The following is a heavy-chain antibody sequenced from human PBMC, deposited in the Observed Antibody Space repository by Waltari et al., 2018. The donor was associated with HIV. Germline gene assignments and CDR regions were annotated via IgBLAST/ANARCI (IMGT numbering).Heavy chain of an antibody. V-gene: IGHV3-13*01. CDR2: MGTAGDT. CDR3: ARLLRAPAGGRFFYYIDY. CDR1: GFTLRNYD. J-gene: IGHJ4*02. Sequence: EVQLMDSGGGLVQPGGSLRVSCAASGFTLRNYDIHWVRQVTGKGLECGSGMGTAGDTYYSDSVKGRFTIARENAKNSLHLLMNSLRGEDTGIYYCARLLRAPAGGRFFYYIDYWGQGTPVTVSS. D-gene: IGHD2-15*01.